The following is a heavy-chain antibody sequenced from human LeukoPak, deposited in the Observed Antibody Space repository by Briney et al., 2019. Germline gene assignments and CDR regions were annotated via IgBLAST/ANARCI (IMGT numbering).Heavy chain of an antibody. CDR3: ARALRGGAFDI. Sequence: ASVKVSCKASGYTSTSYAMNWVRQAPGQGLEWMGWINTNTENPTYAQGFTGRFVFSLDTSVSTAYLQISSLKAEDTAVYFCARALRGGAFDIWGQGTMVTVSS. J-gene: IGHJ3*02. CDR2: INTNTENP. D-gene: IGHD3-10*01. CDR1: GYTSTSYA. V-gene: IGHV7-4-1*02.